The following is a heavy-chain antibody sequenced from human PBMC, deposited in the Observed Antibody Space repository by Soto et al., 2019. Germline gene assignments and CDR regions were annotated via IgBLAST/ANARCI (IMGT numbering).Heavy chain of an antibody. CDR1: GGTFSSYA. J-gene: IGHJ1*01. V-gene: IGHV1-69*13. Sequence: ASVKVSCKASGGTFSSYAISWVRQAPGQGLEWMGGIIPIFGTANYAQKFQGRVTITADESTSTAYMELSSLRSEDTAVYYCARGKSGYYLEYFQHWGRGTLVTVSS. D-gene: IGHD3-22*01. CDR3: ARGKSGYYLEYFQH. CDR2: IIPIFGTA.